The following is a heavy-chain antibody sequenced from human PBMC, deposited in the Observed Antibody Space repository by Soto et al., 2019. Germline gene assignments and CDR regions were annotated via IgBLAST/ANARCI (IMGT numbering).Heavy chain of an antibody. Sequence: SGPTLVNPTETLTLTCTFSGFSLTSPGMCVSWIRQPPGKALEWLALIERDDDDKYYSTSLKTRLTISKDTRKNQVVLTMANMKPADTGTYYCARSIRGPRRFNGMDVWGKGTTVIVSS. V-gene: IGHV2-70*13. J-gene: IGHJ6*04. D-gene: IGHD1-20*01. CDR3: ARSIRGPRRFNGMDV. CDR2: IERDDDDK. CDR1: GFSLTSPGMC.